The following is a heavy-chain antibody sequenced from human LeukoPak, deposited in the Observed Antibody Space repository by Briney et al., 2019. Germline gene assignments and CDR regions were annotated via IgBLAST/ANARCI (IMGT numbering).Heavy chain of an antibody. CDR1: GYTFTSNG. CDR2: ISTYNGNT. J-gene: IGHJ4*02. CDR3: ARDRYYDSSGYSGY. D-gene: IGHD3-22*01. V-gene: IGHV1-18*01. Sequence: ASVKVSCKASGYTFTSNGISWVRQAPGQGLEWMGWISTYNGNTNYAKTLQGRVTMTTDASTRTAYMERRSLRSVDTAVYYCARDRYYDSSGYSGYWGQGTLVTVSS.